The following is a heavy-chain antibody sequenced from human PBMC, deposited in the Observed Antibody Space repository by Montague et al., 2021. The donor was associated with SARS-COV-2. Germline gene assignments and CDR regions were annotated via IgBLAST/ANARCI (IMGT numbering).Heavy chain of an antibody. J-gene: IGHJ6*03. CDR3: AGGRGLYYESSGGLYYMDV. V-gene: IGHV4-34*01. D-gene: IGHD3-22*01. Sequence: SETLSLTCAASGGSFSGIHWSWVRQSPGKGLEWIGDVNHSESTNYNPSLNGRVTISVDRSKNQFSLRLSSVTAADTAVYYCAGGRGLYYESSGGLYYMDVWGQGTPVTVSS. CDR1: GGSFSGIH. CDR2: VNHSEST.